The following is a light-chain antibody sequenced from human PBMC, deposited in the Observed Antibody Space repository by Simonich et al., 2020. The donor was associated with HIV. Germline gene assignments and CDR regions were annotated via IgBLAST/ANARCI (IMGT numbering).Light chain of an antibody. J-gene: IGKJ4*01. Sequence: EIVLTQSPATLSLSPGERATLSCRASPSVSNYLAWYQQKPGQAPRHLIYDASTRATGIPARFSGSGSGTEFTLTISSMQSEDCAVYYCQQYNNRPLIFGGGTKVEIK. CDR2: DAS. V-gene: IGKV3-15*01. CDR3: QQYNNRPLI. CDR1: PSVSNY.